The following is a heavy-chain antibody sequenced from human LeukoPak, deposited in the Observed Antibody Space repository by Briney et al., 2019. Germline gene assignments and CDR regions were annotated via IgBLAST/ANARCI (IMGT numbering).Heavy chain of an antibody. CDR2: ISCDGSNK. J-gene: IGHJ4*02. CDR1: GFTFSSYA. D-gene: IGHD3-3*02. V-gene: IGHV3-30*18. Sequence: GGSLRLSCAASGFTFSSYAMHWVRQAPGKGLQWVALISCDGSNKYYADSVEGRFTISRDNSKNTLYLQVNSLRTEDTAVYYCAKSHHFDYFDYWGQGTLVTVSS. CDR3: AKSHHFDYFDY.